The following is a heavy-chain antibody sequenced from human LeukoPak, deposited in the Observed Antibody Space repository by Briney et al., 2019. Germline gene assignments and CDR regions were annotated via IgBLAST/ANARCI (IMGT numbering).Heavy chain of an antibody. Sequence: GESLKISCKGSGYSFTTYWIAWVRQTPGKGLEWMGIIYPGDSDSRYSPSFQGQVTISADKSISTAYLQWSSLKASDTAMYYCGRDYYDFWSGYSHDAFDIWGQGTMVTVSS. D-gene: IGHD3-3*01. J-gene: IGHJ3*02. CDR2: IYPGDSDS. CDR1: GYSFTTYW. CDR3: GRDYYDFWSGYSHDAFDI. V-gene: IGHV5-51*01.